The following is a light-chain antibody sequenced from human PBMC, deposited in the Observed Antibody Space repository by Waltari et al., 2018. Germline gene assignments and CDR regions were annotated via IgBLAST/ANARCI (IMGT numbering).Light chain of an antibody. CDR1: QSIGSS. J-gene: IGKJ1*01. Sequence: ETVVTQSPATLSMSPGERATISCRTSQSIGSSLAWYQQRPGQAPRLLIYRASTRATGIPDRFSGSGSETDFTLTISSLQSEDIAIYYCQQYNNWPPGTFGQGTKVEI. V-gene: IGKV3-15*01. CDR3: QQYNNWPPGT. CDR2: RAS.